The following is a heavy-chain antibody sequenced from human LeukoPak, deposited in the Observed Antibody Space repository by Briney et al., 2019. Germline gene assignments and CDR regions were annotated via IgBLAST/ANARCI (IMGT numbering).Heavy chain of an antibody. CDR3: AKDTRGYFFSGFDY. CDR1: GFTFSSYG. Sequence: PGGSLRLSCAASGFTFSSYGMSWVRQAPGKGLEWVSGISGSGGSSYYADSVKGRFTISRDNSKNTLYLQMNSLRAEDTAVYYCAKDTRGYFFSGFDYWGQGTLVTVSS. D-gene: IGHD3-22*01. CDR2: ISGSGGSS. V-gene: IGHV3-23*01. J-gene: IGHJ4*02.